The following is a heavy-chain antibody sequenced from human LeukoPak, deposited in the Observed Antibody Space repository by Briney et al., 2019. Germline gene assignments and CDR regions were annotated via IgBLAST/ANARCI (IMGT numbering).Heavy chain of an antibody. CDR2: INHSGST. J-gene: IGHJ6*04. Sequence: SETLSLTCAVYGGSFSGYYWSWIRQPPGKGLEWIGEINHSGSTNYNPSLKSRVTISVDTSKNQFSLKLSSVTAADTAVYYCAGGPFIVVVPAARAGYYYYGRDVWGKGTTVTVSS. CDR3: AGGPFIVVVPAARAGYYYYGRDV. D-gene: IGHD2-2*01. CDR1: GGSFSGYY. V-gene: IGHV4-34*01.